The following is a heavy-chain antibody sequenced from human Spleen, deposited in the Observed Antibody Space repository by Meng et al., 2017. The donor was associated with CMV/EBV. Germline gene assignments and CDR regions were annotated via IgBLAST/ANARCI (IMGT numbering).Heavy chain of an antibody. Sequence: GESLKISCAASGFTFSSYAMHWVRQAPGKGLEWVAVISYDGSNKYYADSVKGRFTISRDNSKNTLYLQMNSLRAEDTAVYYCARARGYSYGPADYWGQGTLVTVSS. J-gene: IGHJ4*02. V-gene: IGHV3-30*04. D-gene: IGHD5-18*01. CDR1: GFTFSSYA. CDR2: ISYDGSNK. CDR3: ARARGYSYGPADY.